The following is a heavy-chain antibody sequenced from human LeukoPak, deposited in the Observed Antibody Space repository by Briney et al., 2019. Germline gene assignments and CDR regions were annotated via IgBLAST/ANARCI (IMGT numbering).Heavy chain of an antibody. CDR3: ARESRSRPPDAFDI. D-gene: IGHD4-17*01. CDR1: GFTFSSYE. J-gene: IGHJ3*02. Sequence: PGGSLRLSCAASGFTFSSYEMNWVRQAPGKGLEWVSYISSSGSTIYYADSVKGRFTISRDNAKNSLYLRMNSLRAEDTAVYYCARESRSRPPDAFDIWGQGTMVTVSS. CDR2: ISSSGSTI. V-gene: IGHV3-48*03.